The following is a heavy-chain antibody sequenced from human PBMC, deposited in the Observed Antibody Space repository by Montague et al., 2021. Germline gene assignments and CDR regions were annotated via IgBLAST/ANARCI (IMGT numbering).Heavy chain of an antibody. Sequence: CAISGDSVSRNSAAWNWIRQSPSSGLEWLGRTYYRSRWFNDYAVSIRSRITINPDTSKNQFSLQLNSVTPEDTAVYYCARATEWRGYYYYYYMDVWGKGTTVTVSS. J-gene: IGHJ6*03. V-gene: IGHV6-1*01. D-gene: IGHD1-14*01. CDR2: TYYRSRWFN. CDR3: ARATEWRGYYYYYYMDV. CDR1: GDSVSRNSAA.